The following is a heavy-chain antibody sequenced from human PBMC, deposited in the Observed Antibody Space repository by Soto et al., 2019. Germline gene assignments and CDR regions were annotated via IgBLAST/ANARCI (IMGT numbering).Heavy chain of an antibody. J-gene: IGHJ4*02. CDR1: GYTFTSYG. CDR3: AREAQCSSTSCYEGSDY. D-gene: IGHD2-2*01. V-gene: IGHV1-18*01. Sequence: QVQLVQSGAEVKKPGASVKVSCKASGYTFTSYGISWVRQAPGPGLEWMGWTSAYNGNTNHAQKLQGRVTMTTDTSPSTAYTELWSRRSDGTAVYYGAREAQCSSTSCYEGSDYWGQGTLVTVSS. CDR2: TSAYNGNT.